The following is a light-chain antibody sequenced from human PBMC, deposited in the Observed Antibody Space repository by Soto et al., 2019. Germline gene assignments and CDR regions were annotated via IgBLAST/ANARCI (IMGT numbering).Light chain of an antibody. CDR1: SDDVGGYNY. CDR3: SSYISGNTLVV. CDR2: EVN. J-gene: IGLJ2*01. Sequence: QSALTQPASVSGSPGQSITISCTGTSDDVGGYNYVSWYQQHPGKAPKLMIFEVNNRPSGVSNRFSGSRSGNTASLTSSGLKAEDEADYYCSSYISGNTLVVFGVGTKLTLL. V-gene: IGLV2-14*01.